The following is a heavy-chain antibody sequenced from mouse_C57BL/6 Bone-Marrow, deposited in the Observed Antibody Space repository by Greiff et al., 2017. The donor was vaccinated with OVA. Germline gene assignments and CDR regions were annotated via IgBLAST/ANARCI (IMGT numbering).Heavy chain of an antibody. CDR3: ARPTVVAKFAY. J-gene: IGHJ3*01. D-gene: IGHD1-1*01. CDR1: GYTFTSYG. CDR2: IYPRSGNT. Sequence: LVESGAELARPGASVKLSCKASGYTFTSYGISWVKQRTGQGLEWIGEIYPRSGNTYYNEKFKGKATLTADKSSSTAYMELRSLTSEDSAVYFCARPTVVAKFAYWGQGTLVTVSA. V-gene: IGHV1-81*01.